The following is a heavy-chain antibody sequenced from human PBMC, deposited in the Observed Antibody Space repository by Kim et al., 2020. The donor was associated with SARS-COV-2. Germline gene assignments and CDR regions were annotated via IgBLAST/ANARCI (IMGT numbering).Heavy chain of an antibody. V-gene: IGHV3-66*01. Sequence: GGSLRLSCAASGFTVSSNYRSWVRQAPGKGLEWVSVIYSGGSTYYAASVKGRFTISRDNSKNTLYLQMNSLRAEDTAVYYCARAAVPYCSSTSCYYYYYMDVWGKGTTVTVSS. CDR1: GFTVSSNY. D-gene: IGHD2-2*01. CDR2: IYSGGST. J-gene: IGHJ6*03. CDR3: ARAAVPYCSSTSCYYYYYMDV.